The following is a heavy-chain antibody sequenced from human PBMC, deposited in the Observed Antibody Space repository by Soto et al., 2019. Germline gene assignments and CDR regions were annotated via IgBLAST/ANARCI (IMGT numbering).Heavy chain of an antibody. J-gene: IGHJ4*02. V-gene: IGHV4-31*03. CDR3: ARVVWASIAVAGTIRPVLQIPSYYFDY. CDR2: IYYSGST. D-gene: IGHD6-19*01. Sequence: QVQLQESGPGLVKPSQTLSLTCTVSGGSISSGGYYWSWIRQHPGKGLEWIGYIYYSGSTYYNPSLKSRVTISVDTSKNQFSLKLSSVTAADTAVYYCARVVWASIAVAGTIRPVLQIPSYYFDYWGQGTLVTVSS. CDR1: GGSISSGGYY.